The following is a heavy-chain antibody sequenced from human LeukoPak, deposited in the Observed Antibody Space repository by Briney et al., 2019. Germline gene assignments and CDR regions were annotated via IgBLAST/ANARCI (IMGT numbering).Heavy chain of an antibody. CDR1: GFTFSSYW. V-gene: IGHV3-74*01. Sequence: PGGSLRPSCAASGFTFSSYWMHWVRQAPGKGLVWVSRINSDGSSTSYADSVKGRFTISRDNAKNTLYLQMNSLRAEDTAVYYCARNSSSSDFDYWGQGTLVTVSS. D-gene: IGHD6-13*01. J-gene: IGHJ4*02. CDR3: ARNSSSSDFDY. CDR2: INSDGSST.